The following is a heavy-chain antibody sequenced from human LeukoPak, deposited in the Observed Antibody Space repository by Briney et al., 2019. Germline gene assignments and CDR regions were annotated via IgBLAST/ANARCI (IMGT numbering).Heavy chain of an antibody. J-gene: IGHJ4*02. Sequence: QPGGSLRLSCVASGFTFSSYGMSWFRQAPGRGLEWISGISSSGDSTDSADSVRGRFTISRDNSKKNLYLHMNNLRAEDTAVYYCAKEGDYSAPYSKNYFDYWGQGTLVTVSS. CDR3: AKEGDYSAPYSKNYFDY. V-gene: IGHV3-23*01. CDR1: GFTFSSYG. CDR2: ISSSGDST. D-gene: IGHD4-11*01.